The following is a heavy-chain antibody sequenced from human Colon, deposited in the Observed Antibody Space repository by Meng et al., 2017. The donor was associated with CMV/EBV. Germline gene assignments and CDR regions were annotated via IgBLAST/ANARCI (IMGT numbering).Heavy chain of an antibody. Sequence: EVQLVESGGGLIQPGGSLRLSCAASGLTVSGDHMSWVRQAPRKGLEWVSVINTDGTTFYAESMKGRFTSSRDNSKNTLYLQMNSLRAEDTAVYYCASGAYSAFWGRGTMVTVSS. J-gene: IGHJ3*01. CDR3: ASGAYSAF. CDR1: GLTVSGDH. CDR2: INTDGTT. V-gene: IGHV3-53*01. D-gene: IGHD5-12*01.